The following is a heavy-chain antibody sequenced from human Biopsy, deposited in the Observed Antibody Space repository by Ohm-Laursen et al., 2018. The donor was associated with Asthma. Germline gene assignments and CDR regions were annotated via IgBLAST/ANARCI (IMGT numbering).Heavy chain of an antibody. Sequence: SLRLSCAASGLTFTNAWMNWVRQAPGRGLEWVGRIKSRKDGETRDYAAPLRGRFFISRDDSQNRLYLQIDNLQTEDTAVYFCTTEPGDYEPFWGRGTLVTVSS. V-gene: IGHV3-15*01. CDR3: TTEPGDYEPF. D-gene: IGHD4-17*01. CDR1: GLTFTNAW. CDR2: IKSRKDGETR. J-gene: IGHJ4*02.